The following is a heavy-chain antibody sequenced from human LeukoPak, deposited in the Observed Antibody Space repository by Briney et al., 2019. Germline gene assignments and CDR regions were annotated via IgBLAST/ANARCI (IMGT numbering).Heavy chain of an antibody. D-gene: IGHD3-9*01. Sequence: GASVKVSCKASVYTFTGYYMHWVRQAPGQGLERLGWINPNSGGTNYAQKFQGRVTMTRDTSISTAYMELSRLRSDDTAVYYCARAFYDILTGYATPIGYWGQGTLVTVSS. CDR2: INPNSGGT. V-gene: IGHV1-2*02. CDR3: ARAFYDILTGYATPIGY. J-gene: IGHJ4*02. CDR1: VYTFTGYY.